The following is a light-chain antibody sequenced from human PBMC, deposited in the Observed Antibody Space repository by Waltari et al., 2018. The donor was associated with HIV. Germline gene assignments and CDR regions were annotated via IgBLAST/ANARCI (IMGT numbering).Light chain of an antibody. CDR3: SSYTSSSTLDVV. V-gene: IGLV2-14*03. J-gene: IGLJ2*01. CDR2: DVS. CDR1: NSDVGGYTY. Sequence: QSALTQPASVSGSPGQSITISCTGTNSDVGGYTYVSCYQQHPGKAPKLMIYDVSNRPSGVSNRFSGSKSGNTASLTISGLQAEDEADYYCSSYTSSSTLDVVFGGGTKLTVL.